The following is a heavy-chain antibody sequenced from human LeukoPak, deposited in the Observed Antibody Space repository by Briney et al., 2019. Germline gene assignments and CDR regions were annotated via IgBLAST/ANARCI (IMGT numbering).Heavy chain of an antibody. J-gene: IGHJ4*02. CDR3: ARGGPFFSSSSSKEYYFDY. V-gene: IGHV1-18*01. CDR2: ISLYNGNT. CDR1: GYDCINYG. Sequence: EASVKVSCKASGYDCINYGITWVRQAPGQGLEWMGWISLYNGNTDYKLQGRVTMTTDTSTSTAYMELRSLRSDDTAVYYCARGGPFFSSSSSKEYYFDYWGQGTLVTVSS. D-gene: IGHD6-6*01.